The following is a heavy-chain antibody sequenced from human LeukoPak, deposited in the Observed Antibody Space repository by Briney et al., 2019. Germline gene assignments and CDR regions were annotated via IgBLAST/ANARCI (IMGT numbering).Heavy chain of an antibody. V-gene: IGHV3-23*01. D-gene: IGHD3-3*01. CDR3: AKELSYYDFWSGYYTPDYFDY. J-gene: IGHJ4*02. CDR2: ISGSGGST. CDR1: GFTFSSYA. Sequence: PGGSLRLSCAASGFTFSSYAMSWVRQAPGKGLEWVSAISGSGGSTYYADSVKGRFTISRDNSKNTLYLQMNSLRAEDTAVYYCAKELSYYDFWSGYYTPDYFDYWGQGTLVTVSS.